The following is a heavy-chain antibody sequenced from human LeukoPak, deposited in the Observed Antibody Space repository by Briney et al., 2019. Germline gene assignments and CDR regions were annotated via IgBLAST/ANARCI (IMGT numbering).Heavy chain of an antibody. CDR2: IKIKAAGGTT. V-gene: IGHV3-15*01. CDR1: GFTFSSVW. Sequence: GGSLRLSCAASGFTFSSVWVSWVRQAPGKGLEWVGRIKIKAAGGTTDYAAPVKGRFTISRDDSKNTLYLQMNSLKTEDTAIYSGTKGPDPTLDSWGGGTLSPS. J-gene: IGHJ4*02. CDR3: TKGPDPTLDS.